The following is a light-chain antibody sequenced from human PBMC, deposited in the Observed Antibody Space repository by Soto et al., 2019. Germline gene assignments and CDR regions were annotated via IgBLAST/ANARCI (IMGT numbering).Light chain of an antibody. CDR3: SAWDDRLSVV. J-gene: IGLJ3*02. Sequence: QLVLTQPPSASGTPGQTVTISCSGSRTNIGTNYVYWYQQFPGTAPKLLIFGNDKRPSGVPERFSASKSGTSASLAISGLRSEDEADYYCSAWDDRLSVVFGGGTKVTVL. V-gene: IGLV1-47*01. CDR1: RTNIGTNY. CDR2: GND.